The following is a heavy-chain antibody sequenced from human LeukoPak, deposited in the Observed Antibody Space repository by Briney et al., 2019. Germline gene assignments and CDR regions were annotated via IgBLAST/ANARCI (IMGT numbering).Heavy chain of an antibody. CDR2: ISSSSSYI. CDR3: ARDRGSYPYYFDY. D-gene: IGHD1-26*01. CDR1: GFTFSSYS. V-gene: IGHV3-21*01. Sequence: PGGSLRLSCAASGFTFSSYSMNWVRQAPGKGLEWVSSISSSSSYIYYADSVKGRFTISRDNAKNSLYLQMNSLRAKDTAVYYCARDRGSYPYYFDYWGQGTLVTVSS. J-gene: IGHJ4*02.